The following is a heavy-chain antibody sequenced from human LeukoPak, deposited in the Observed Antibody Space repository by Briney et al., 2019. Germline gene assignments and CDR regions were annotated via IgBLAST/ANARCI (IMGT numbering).Heavy chain of an antibody. Sequence: SGTLSLTCAVSGGSISSSNWWSWVRQPPGKGLEWIGEIYHSGSTYYNPSLKSRVTISVDTSKNQFSLKLSSVTAADTAVYYCASSASIAAAGTGGDYWGQGTLVTVSS. CDR3: ASSASIAAAGTGGDY. J-gene: IGHJ4*02. V-gene: IGHV4-4*02. D-gene: IGHD6-13*01. CDR2: IYHSGST. CDR1: GGSISSSNW.